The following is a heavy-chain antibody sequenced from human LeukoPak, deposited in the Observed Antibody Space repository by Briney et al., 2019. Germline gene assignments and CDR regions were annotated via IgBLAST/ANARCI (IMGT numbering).Heavy chain of an antibody. V-gene: IGHV3-21*06. CDR3: TRDLPVPSLVRGIIIYGLIDY. Sequence: GGSLRLSCEVSGFTFSSISMNWVRQAPGKGLEWVSSISPDGGTKYYADSVKGRFTTSRDNAKSSLYLQMNSLRAEDTAVYYCTRDLPVPSLVRGIIIYGLIDYWGQGTLVTVSS. J-gene: IGHJ4*02. D-gene: IGHD3-10*01. CDR2: ISPDGGTK. CDR1: GFTFSSIS.